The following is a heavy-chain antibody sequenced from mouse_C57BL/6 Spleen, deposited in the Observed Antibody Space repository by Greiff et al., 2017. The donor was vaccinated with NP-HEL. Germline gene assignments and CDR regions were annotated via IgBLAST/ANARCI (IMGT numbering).Heavy chain of an antibody. CDR3: ARIKKIVATYSVY. CDR2: TNPTNGRT. V-gene: IGHV1S81*02. J-gene: IGHJ2*01. CDR1: GYTFTSYW. D-gene: IGHD1-1*01. Sequence: VQLQQSGAELVKAGASVKMSCKASGYTFTSYWMHWVKQRLGQGLEWFAETNPTNGRTYYNEKFKSKATLTVDKSSSTAYMLLSGPTFEDSAVYYCARIKKIVATYSVYLGQGTTLTVSS.